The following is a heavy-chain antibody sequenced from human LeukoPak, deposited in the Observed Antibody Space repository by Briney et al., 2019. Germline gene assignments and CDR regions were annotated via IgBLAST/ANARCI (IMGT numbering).Heavy chain of an antibody. Sequence: ASVTVSCKSSGYTFTSYDINWVRQATGQGMEWMGWMNPNSGNTGYEQKFQGRVTMTRNTSITTAYMELSSLRSEDTAVYYCARGTRGFLLWGQGTLVTVSS. V-gene: IGHV1-8*01. CDR2: MNPNSGNT. CDR1: GYTFTSYD. CDR3: ARGTRGFLL. D-gene: IGHD3-10*01. J-gene: IGHJ4*02.